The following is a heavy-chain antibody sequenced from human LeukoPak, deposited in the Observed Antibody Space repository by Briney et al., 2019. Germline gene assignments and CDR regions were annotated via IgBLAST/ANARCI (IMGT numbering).Heavy chain of an antibody. V-gene: IGHV4-61*01. CDR3: ARGADAFDI. J-gene: IGHJ3*02. Sequence: SETLSLTCTVSGGSVSSGSYYWSWIRQPPGKGLEWIGYIYYSGSTNYNPSLKSRVTMSVDTSKNQFSLKLSSVTAADTAVYYCARGADAFDIWGQGTMVTVSS. CDR2: IYYSGST. CDR1: GGSVSSGSYY.